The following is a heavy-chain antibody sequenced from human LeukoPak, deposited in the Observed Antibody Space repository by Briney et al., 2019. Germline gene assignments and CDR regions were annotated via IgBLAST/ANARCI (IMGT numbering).Heavy chain of an antibody. CDR3: ARGDIAAAGDFDY. V-gene: IGHV4-38-2*02. Sequence: SETLSLTCTVSGYSISSGYYWGWIRQPPGKGLEWIGSIYHSGSTYYNPSLKSRVTISVDTSKNQFSLKLSSVTAADAAVYYCARGDIAAAGDFDYWGQGTLVTVSS. CDR1: GYSISSGYY. CDR2: IYHSGST. D-gene: IGHD6-13*01. J-gene: IGHJ4*02.